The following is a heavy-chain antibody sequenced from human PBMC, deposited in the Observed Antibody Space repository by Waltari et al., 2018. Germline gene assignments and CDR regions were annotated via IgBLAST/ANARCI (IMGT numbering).Heavy chain of an antibody. CDR3: AKPSKEDLAAADPFDY. CDR2: IYSGGTT. CDR1: GFTFSNYA. D-gene: IGHD6-13*01. J-gene: IGHJ4*02. Sequence: QVQLVESGGGVVQPGGSLRLSCAASGFTFSNYALSWVRQAPGMGLEWVSVIYSGGTTYYADSVKGRFTISRDNSKNTLYLQMNSLRAEDTAMYYCAKPSKEDLAAADPFDYWGQGTLVTVSS. V-gene: IGHV3-NL1*01.